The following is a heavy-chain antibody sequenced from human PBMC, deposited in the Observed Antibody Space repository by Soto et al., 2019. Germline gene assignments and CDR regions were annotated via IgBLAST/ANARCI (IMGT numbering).Heavy chain of an antibody. V-gene: IGHV2-5*02. CDR1: GFSLSTSGVG. J-gene: IGHJ4*02. D-gene: IGHD2-15*01. CDR2: IYWDDDK. Sequence: QITLKESGPTLVKPTQTLTLTCTFSGFSLSTSGVGVGWIRQPPGKALEWLALIYWDDDKRYSPSLKSRPTITKDTSKNRVVLTMTNMDPVDTATYYCAHRPSYCSGGSCYSGFDYWGQGTLVTVSS. CDR3: AHRPSYCSGGSCYSGFDY.